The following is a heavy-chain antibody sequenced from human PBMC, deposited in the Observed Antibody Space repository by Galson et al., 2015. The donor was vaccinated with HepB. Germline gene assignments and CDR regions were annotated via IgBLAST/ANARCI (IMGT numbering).Heavy chain of an antibody. V-gene: IGHV4-39*01. Sequence: SETLSLTCTVSGGSIGSYTFYWGWIRQPPGKGLEWIGSIYYSGNTYYNPSLKSRVTKSVDMSKNQISLKLNSVTAADTAMYYCARHGGNSGWDTFDIWGQGTMVTVSS. CDR1: GGSIGSYTFY. CDR2: IYYSGNT. CDR3: ARHGGNSGWDTFDI. D-gene: IGHD1-7*01. J-gene: IGHJ3*02.